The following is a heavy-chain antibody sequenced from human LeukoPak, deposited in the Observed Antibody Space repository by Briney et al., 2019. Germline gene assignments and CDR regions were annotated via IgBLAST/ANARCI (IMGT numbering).Heavy chain of an antibody. Sequence: GESLRLSCAASGFTFSNNRMTWVRQAPGKGLEWVANIKADGSDKYYVDSVKGRFTVSRDNAKNSLYLQMNSLRAEDTAIYYCARDFDWGQGTLVTVSS. CDR2: IKADGSDK. V-gene: IGHV3-7*01. CDR1: GFTFSNNR. CDR3: ARDFD. J-gene: IGHJ4*02.